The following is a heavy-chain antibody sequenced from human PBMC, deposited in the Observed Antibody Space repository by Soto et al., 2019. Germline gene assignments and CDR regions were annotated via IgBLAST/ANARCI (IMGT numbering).Heavy chain of an antibody. V-gene: IGHV1-18*01. D-gene: IGHD5-12*01. CDR1: GYTFNSYG. J-gene: IGHJ4*02. Sequence: ASVKVSCKAFGYTFNSYGINWVRQAPGQGLEWMGWISVYNGNTNYAQKLQGRVTMTTDTSTSTAYMELRSLRSDDTAVYYCARDFKVTLRITGLAYWGQGTQATSPQ. CDR3: ARDFKVTLRITGLAY. CDR2: ISVYNGNT.